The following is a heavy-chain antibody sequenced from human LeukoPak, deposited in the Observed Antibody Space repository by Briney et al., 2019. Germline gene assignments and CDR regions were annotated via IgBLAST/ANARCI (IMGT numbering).Heavy chain of an antibody. D-gene: IGHD5-18*01. CDR1: GGSISSGSYY. Sequence: SETLSLTCTVSGGSISSGSYYWSWIWQPAGKGLEWIGRIYTSGSTNYNPSLRSRVTILLDTSKNQFSLNLNSVTAADTAVYYCARVDIPMAGHAFDIWGQGTMVTVSS. CDR2: IYTSGST. CDR3: ARVDIPMAGHAFDI. J-gene: IGHJ3*02. V-gene: IGHV4-61*02.